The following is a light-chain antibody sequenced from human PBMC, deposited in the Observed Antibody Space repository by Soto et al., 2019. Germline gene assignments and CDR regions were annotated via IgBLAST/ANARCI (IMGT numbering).Light chain of an antibody. CDR1: SGHSSYA. V-gene: IGLV4-69*01. CDR3: QTWDTGARVV. J-gene: IGLJ2*01. CDR2: LSSDGSH. Sequence: QLVLTQSPSASASLGASVKLTCTLSSGHSSYAIAWHQQQPEKGPRYLMKLSSDGSHSKGDGLPDRFSGSSSGAERYLTISGLQSEDEADYYCQTWDTGARVVFGGGTKLTVL.